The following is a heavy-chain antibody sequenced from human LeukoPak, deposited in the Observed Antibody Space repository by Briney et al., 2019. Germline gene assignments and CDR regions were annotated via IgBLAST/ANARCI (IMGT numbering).Heavy chain of an antibody. CDR2: ISDSVGST. Sequence: GGSLRLSCAASGFTFSSYAMSWVRQAPGKGLEWVSGISDSVGSTYYADSVKGRFTISRDNSKNTLYLQMNSLRAEDTAIYYYAKRPVAGSAIYFDYWGQGTLVTVSS. D-gene: IGHD6-19*01. V-gene: IGHV3-23*01. J-gene: IGHJ4*02. CDR3: AKRPVAGSAIYFDY. CDR1: GFTFSSYA.